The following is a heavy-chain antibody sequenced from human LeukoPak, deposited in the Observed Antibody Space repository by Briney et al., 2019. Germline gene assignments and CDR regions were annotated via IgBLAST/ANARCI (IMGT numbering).Heavy chain of an antibody. J-gene: IGHJ6*03. CDR1: GGAFSSYY. V-gene: IGHV4-34*01. D-gene: IGHD2-21*02. CDR2: INHSGST. CDR3: ARPNTLNTAYYYMDV. Sequence: PSETLSLTCAVYGGAFSSYYWSWIRQPPGKGLEWIGEINHSGSTNYNPSLKSRVTILVDTSKAQFSLKLSSVTAADTAVYYCARPNTLNTAYYYMDVWGKGTTVTVSS.